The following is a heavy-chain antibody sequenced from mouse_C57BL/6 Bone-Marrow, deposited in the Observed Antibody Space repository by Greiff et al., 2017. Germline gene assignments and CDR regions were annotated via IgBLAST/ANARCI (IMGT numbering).Heavy chain of an antibody. CDR3: ARSTTVVARGFAY. CDR2: IYPGDGDT. Sequence: VNVVESGPELVKPGASVKISCKASGYAFSSSWMNWVKQRPGKGLEWIGRIYPGDGDTNYNGKFKGKATLTADKSSSTAYMQLSSLTSEDSAVYFCARSTTVVARGFAYWGQGTLVTVSA. CDR1: GYAFSSSW. V-gene: IGHV1-82*01. D-gene: IGHD1-1*01. J-gene: IGHJ3*01.